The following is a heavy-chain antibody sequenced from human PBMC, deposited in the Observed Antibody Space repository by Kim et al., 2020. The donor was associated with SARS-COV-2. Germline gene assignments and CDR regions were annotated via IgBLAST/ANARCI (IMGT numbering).Heavy chain of an antibody. J-gene: IGHJ6*02. D-gene: IGHD6-13*01. CDR1: GYTFTSYA. CDR2: INTNTGNP. V-gene: IGHV7-4-1*02. CDR3: ARAPIAARTSGMDV. Sequence: ASVKVSCKASGYTFTSYAMNWVRQAPGQGLEWMGWINTNTGNPTYAQGFTGRFVFSLDTSVSTAYLQISSLKAEDTAVYYCARAPIAARTSGMDVWGQGTTDTVSS.